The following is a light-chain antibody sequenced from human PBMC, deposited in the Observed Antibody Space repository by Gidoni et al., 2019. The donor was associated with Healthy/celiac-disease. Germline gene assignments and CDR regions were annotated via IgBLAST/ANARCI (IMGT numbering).Light chain of an antibody. CDR1: QSVSSN. CDR2: GAS. Sequence: EIVMTQSPATLSVSPGERATLSCRASQSVSSNLPWYQQKPGQAPRLLIYGASTRATGIPARFSGSGSGTESTLTISSLQSEDFAVYYCQQYNNWPPWTFGQGTKVEIK. J-gene: IGKJ1*01. V-gene: IGKV3-15*01. CDR3: QQYNNWPPWT.